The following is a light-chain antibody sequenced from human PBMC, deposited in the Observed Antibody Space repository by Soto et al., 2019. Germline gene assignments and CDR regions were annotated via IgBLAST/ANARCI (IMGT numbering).Light chain of an antibody. CDR2: AAS. CDR3: QYLNGAPTIT. V-gene: IGKV1-39*02. Sequence: DIQMTQSPASLSASVGDRVTITCRASQSISSYLNWYQQKPGKAPKLLIYAASSLQSGVPSRFSGSGSGTEFSLTITSLQPEDFATYYCQYLNGAPTITFGQGTRLEIK. J-gene: IGKJ5*01. CDR1: QSISSY.